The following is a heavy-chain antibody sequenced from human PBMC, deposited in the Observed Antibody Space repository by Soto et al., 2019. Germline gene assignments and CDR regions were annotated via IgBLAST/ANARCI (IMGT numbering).Heavy chain of an antibody. CDR2: ISGSGGKT. J-gene: IGHJ4*02. D-gene: IGHD3-16*01. Sequence: GGSLRLSCAASGFTFSSYAMDWVRQAPGKGLEWVSAISGSGGKTYYAESVKGRFTISRDSSKNTLFLQMNSLRAEDTAVYYCAKDYDDLRYYFDYWGQGTLVTVPQ. CDR1: GFTFSSYA. CDR3: AKDYDDLRYYFDY. V-gene: IGHV3-23*01.